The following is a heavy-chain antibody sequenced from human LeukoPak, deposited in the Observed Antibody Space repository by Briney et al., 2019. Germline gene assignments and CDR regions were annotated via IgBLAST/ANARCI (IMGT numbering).Heavy chain of an antibody. D-gene: IGHD2-15*01. V-gene: IGHV1-46*01. J-gene: IGHJ6*02. CDR3: ARDGFMGPYSRPGGYYYGMDV. CDR2: INPSGGST. Sequence: ASVKVSCKASGYTFTSYYMHWVRQAPGQGLEWMGIINPSGGSTSYAQKSQGRVTMTRDTSTSTVYMELSSLRSEDTAVYYCARDGFMGPYSRPGGYYYGMDVWGQGTTVTVSS. CDR1: GYTFTSYY.